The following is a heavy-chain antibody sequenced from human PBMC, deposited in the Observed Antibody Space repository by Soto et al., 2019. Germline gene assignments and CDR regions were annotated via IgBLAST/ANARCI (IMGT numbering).Heavy chain of an antibody. V-gene: IGHV1-18*01. J-gene: IGHJ2*01. Sequence: ASVKVSCKASGYTFTSYCISWVRQAPGQGLEWMGWISAYNGNTNYAQKLQGRVTMTTDTSTSTAYMELRSLRSDDTAVYYCASKSDFWSGYWYFDLWGRGTLVPSPQ. CDR1: GYTFTSYC. CDR2: ISAYNGNT. CDR3: ASKSDFWSGYWYFDL. D-gene: IGHD3-3*01.